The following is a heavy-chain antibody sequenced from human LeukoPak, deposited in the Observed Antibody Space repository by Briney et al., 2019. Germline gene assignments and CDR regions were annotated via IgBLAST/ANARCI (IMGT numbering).Heavy chain of an antibody. Sequence: ASVKVSRKASGYTFTSYGITWVRQAPGQGLEWMGWISAYNGNTNYAQKLQGRVTMTTDTSTSTAYMELRSLRSDGTAVYYCARYYDSTGYYYFDYWGQGTLVTVSS. J-gene: IGHJ4*02. CDR2: ISAYNGNT. V-gene: IGHV1-18*01. CDR1: GYTFTSYG. CDR3: ARYYDSTGYYYFDY. D-gene: IGHD3-22*01.